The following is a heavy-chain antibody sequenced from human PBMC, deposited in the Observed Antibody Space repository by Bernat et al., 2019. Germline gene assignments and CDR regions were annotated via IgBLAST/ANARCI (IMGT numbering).Heavy chain of an antibody. D-gene: IGHD2-15*01. CDR3: ARSPWRELVVAPVGY. CDR2: ITYDGSHT. V-gene: IGHV3-30*01. J-gene: IGHJ4*02. Sequence: VQLVESGGGVVQPGMSLRLSCAPSGFTFSSYAMHWVRQAPGKGLEWVAVITYDGSHTYYADSVKGRFTISRDDSKNTLHSQMNSLRAEDTAVYYCARSPWRELVVAPVGYWGQGTLVTVSS. CDR1: GFTFSSYA.